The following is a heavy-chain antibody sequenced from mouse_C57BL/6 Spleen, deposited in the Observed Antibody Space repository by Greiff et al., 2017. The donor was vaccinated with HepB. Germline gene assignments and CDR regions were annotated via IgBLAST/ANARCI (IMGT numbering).Heavy chain of an antibody. CDR2: IRNKANGYTT. CDR3: ARFSYYSNLGGFDY. Sequence: EVQLVESGGGLVQPGGSLSLSCAASGFTFTDYYMSWVRQPPGKALEWLGFIRNKANGYTTEYSASVKGRFTISRDNSQSILYLQMNALRAEDSATYYCARFSYYSNLGGFDYWGQGTTLTVSS. V-gene: IGHV7-3*01. CDR1: GFTFTDYY. J-gene: IGHJ2*01. D-gene: IGHD2-5*01.